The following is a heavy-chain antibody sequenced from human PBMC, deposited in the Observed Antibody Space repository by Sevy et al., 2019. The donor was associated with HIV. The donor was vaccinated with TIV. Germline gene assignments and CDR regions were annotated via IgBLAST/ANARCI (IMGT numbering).Heavy chain of an antibody. Sequence: GGSLRLSCAASGFTFSSYAMHWVRQAPGKGLEWVAVISYDGSNKYYADSVKGRFTISRDNSKNTLYLQMNSLRAEDTAVYYCASDEFHAGNFDYWGQGTLVTVSS. CDR2: ISYDGSNK. D-gene: IGHD3-10*01. CDR3: ASDEFHAGNFDY. CDR1: GFTFSSYA. J-gene: IGHJ4*02. V-gene: IGHV3-30-3*01.